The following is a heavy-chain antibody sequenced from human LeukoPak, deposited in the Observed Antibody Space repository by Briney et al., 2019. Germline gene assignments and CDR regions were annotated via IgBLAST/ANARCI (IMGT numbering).Heavy chain of an antibody. J-gene: IGHJ4*02. D-gene: IGHD3-9*01. CDR1: GFTFSIYA. V-gene: IGHV3-23*01. CDR3: AKEGLVDILTGYSPYYFDY. CDR2: ISGSGGST. Sequence: GGSLRLSCAASGFTFSIYAMSWVRQAPGKWLEWVSAISGSGGSTYYADSVKGRFTISRDNSKNTLYLQMNSLRAEDTAVYYCAKEGLVDILTGYSPYYFDYWGQGTLVTVSS.